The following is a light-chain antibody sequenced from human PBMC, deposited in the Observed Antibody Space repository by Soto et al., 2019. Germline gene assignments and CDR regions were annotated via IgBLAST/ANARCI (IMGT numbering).Light chain of an antibody. CDR3: LLYYGGTWV. CDR2: STS. CDR1: TGAVTSGYY. Sequence: QTVVTQEPSLTVSPGGTVTLTCASSTGAVTSGYYPNWFQQKPGQAPRALIYSTSNKHPWTPGRFSGSLLGGKAALTLSGVQPEDEAEYYCLLYYGGTWVFGGGTKVTVL. J-gene: IGLJ3*02. V-gene: IGLV7-43*01.